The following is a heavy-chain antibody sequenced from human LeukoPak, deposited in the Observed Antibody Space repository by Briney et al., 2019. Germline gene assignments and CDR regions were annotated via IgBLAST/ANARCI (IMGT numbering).Heavy chain of an antibody. D-gene: IGHD6-13*01. CDR3: ARDRGRRQQLTRAFDI. J-gene: IGHJ3*02. CDR1: GGSISSSSYY. CDR2: IYYSGST. Sequence: SETLSLTCTVSGGSISSSSYYWGWIRQPPGKGLEWIGSIYYSGSTYYNPSLKSRITISVDTSKNQFSLKLSSVTAADTAVYYCARDRGRRQQLTRAFDIWGQGTMVTVSS. V-gene: IGHV4-39*07.